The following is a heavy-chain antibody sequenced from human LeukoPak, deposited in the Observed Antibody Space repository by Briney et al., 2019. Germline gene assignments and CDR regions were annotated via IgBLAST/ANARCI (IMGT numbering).Heavy chain of an antibody. Sequence: GGSLRLSCAASGFTFDDYGMSWVRQAPGKGLEWVSGINWNGGSTGYADSVKGRFTISRDNAKNSLYLQMNSLRAEDTAVYYCARGGMSGYAYYYYYMDVWGKGTTVTISS. CDR1: GFTFDDYG. D-gene: IGHD5-12*01. J-gene: IGHJ6*03. CDR2: INWNGGST. V-gene: IGHV3-20*04. CDR3: ARGGMSGYAYYYYYMDV.